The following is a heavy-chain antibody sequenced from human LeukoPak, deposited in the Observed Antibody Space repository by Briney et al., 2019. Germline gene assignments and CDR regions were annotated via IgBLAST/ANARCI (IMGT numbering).Heavy chain of an antibody. D-gene: IGHD3-22*01. Sequence: ASVKVSCKTSGYTFTDYYMHWVRQAPGQGLEWMVWINPNSGGTNYAQKFQGRVTMTRDTSISTAYMELTSLRSDDAAVYYCASGGYYDGGVYYPLDYWGQGTLVTVSS. CDR2: INPNSGGT. CDR3: ASGGYYDGGVYYPLDY. J-gene: IGHJ4*02. CDR1: GYTFTDYY. V-gene: IGHV1-2*02.